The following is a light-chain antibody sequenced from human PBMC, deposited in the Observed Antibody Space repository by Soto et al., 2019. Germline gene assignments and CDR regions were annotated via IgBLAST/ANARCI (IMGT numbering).Light chain of an antibody. CDR1: SSDVDNYVY. CDR2: DAS. Sequence: QSVLTQPASVSGSPGQSITISCSGTSSDVDNYVYVSWYQQHPGKAPKLLIYDASNRPSGISNRFSGSKSDNTASLTISGLQAEDEADYYCSSYSSNSEVFGGGTKLTVL. V-gene: IGLV2-14*03. J-gene: IGLJ2*01. CDR3: SSYSSNSEV.